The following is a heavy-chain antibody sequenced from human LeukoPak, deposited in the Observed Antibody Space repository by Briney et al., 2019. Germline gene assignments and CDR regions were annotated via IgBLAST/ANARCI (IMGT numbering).Heavy chain of an antibody. CDR2: ISYDGSNK. Sequence: PGGSLRLSCAASGFTFSSYAMHWVRQAPGKGLEWVAVISYDGSNKYYADSVKGRFTISRDNSKNTLYLQMNSLRVEDTGVYYCARDPYKYDTRGYFSTAFDIWGHGSKVTVSS. CDR1: GFTFSSYA. CDR3: ARDPYKYDTRGYFSTAFDI. J-gene: IGHJ3*02. V-gene: IGHV3-30*04. D-gene: IGHD3-22*01.